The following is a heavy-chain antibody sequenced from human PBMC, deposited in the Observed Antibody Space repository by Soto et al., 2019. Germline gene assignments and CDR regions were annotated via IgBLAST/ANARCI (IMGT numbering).Heavy chain of an antibody. CDR3: AGDIAEGLFDY. Sequence: QVQLVQSRAEVKKPGASVKVSCKASGYTFTSYGISWVRQAPGQGLEWMGWISAYNGNTNYAEKLQGRVNMTTDTTMRIAYMGLRSQRNDDTAVVYCAGDIAEGLFDYWGKGTLVTVS. CDR2: ISAYNGNT. J-gene: IGHJ4*02. CDR1: GYTFTSYG. D-gene: IGHD2-15*01. V-gene: IGHV1-18*01.